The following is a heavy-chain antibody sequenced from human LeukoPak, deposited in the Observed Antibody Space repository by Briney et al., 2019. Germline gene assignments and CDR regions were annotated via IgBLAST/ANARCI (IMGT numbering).Heavy chain of an antibody. CDR3: ARDEVMATMDY. CDR1: GYTFTSYY. J-gene: IGHJ4*02. V-gene: IGHV1-46*01. Sequence: ASVKVSCKASGYTFTSYYMHWVRQAPGQGLEWMGIINPSGGSTSYAQKFQGRVTMTRDTSTSTVYMELSSLRSGDTAVYYCARDEVMATMDYWGQGTLVTVSS. D-gene: IGHD5-24*01. CDR2: INPSGGST.